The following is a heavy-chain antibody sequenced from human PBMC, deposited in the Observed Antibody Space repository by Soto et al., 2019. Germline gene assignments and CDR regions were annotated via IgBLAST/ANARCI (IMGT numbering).Heavy chain of an antibody. CDR1: GFTFSDYG. D-gene: IGHD3-3*01. CDR3: ARDSVRFLEHFSKDYFDY. J-gene: IGHJ4*02. V-gene: IGHV3-33*08. CDR2: LWYDGSGE. Sequence: VHLVESGGGVVQPGGSLRLSCAGSGFTFSDYGMHWVRQAPGKGPEWVAVLWYDGSGEYYTDSVRGRFTISRVNSKNTLYLQMNNLRDEDTGVYYCARDSVRFLEHFSKDYFDYWGQGTRVTVSS.